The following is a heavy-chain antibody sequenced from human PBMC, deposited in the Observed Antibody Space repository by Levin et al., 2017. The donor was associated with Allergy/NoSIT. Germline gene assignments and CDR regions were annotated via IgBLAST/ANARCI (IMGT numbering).Heavy chain of an antibody. CDR2: FSAYNGNT. CDR3: AREGCSGGNCYFDY. CDR1: GYTFTNYF. D-gene: IGHD2-15*01. J-gene: IGHJ4*02. Sequence: GASVKVSCKTSGYTFTNYFITWVRQAPGQGLEWMGWFSAYNGNTNYAQKYQGRVTMTADTSTSTAYMELRSLRSDDTAIYYCAREGCSGGNCYFDYWGQGTLVTVSS. V-gene: IGHV1-18*01.